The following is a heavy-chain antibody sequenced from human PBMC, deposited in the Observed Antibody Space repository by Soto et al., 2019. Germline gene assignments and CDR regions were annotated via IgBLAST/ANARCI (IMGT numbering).Heavy chain of an antibody. Sequence: SETLSLTCTVSGGSISSSSYYWGWIRQPPGKGLEWIGSIYYSGSTYYNPSLKSRVTISVDTSKNQFSLKLSSVTAADTAVYYCARHRGATYYYDSSGYLDAFDIWGQGKMVTVSS. CDR3: ARHRGATYYYDSSGYLDAFDI. J-gene: IGHJ3*02. V-gene: IGHV4-39*01. CDR2: IYYSGST. CDR1: GGSISSSSYY. D-gene: IGHD3-22*01.